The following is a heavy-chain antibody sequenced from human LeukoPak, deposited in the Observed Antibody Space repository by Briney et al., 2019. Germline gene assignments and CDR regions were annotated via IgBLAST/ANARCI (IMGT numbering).Heavy chain of an antibody. CDR2: IKPDGSQK. Sequence: GGSLRLSCVASGFTFSDYWMTWVRQSPGQGLQWVATIKPDGSQKYYVDSVKGRFTISRDNPTNSLYLQMNSLRAEDTAVYYCAAHQLVWFGEFADWGQGTLVTVSS. D-gene: IGHD3-10*01. J-gene: IGHJ4*02. CDR3: AAHQLVWFGEFAD. V-gene: IGHV3-7*02. CDR1: GFTFSDYW.